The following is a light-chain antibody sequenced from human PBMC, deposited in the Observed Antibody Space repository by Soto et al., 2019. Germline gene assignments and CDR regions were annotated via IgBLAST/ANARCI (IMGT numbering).Light chain of an antibody. CDR3: QSYDSSLSGFVV. CDR2: MVS. Sequence: QSALTQPASVSGSPGQSITISCTGTSSDVGNYNYVSWYQQYPGRVPKLLIYMVSNRPSGVSNRFSGSKSGNTASLTITGLQAEDEADYYCQSYDSSLSGFVVFGGGTKLTVL. J-gene: IGLJ2*01. V-gene: IGLV2-14*01. CDR1: SSDVGNYNY.